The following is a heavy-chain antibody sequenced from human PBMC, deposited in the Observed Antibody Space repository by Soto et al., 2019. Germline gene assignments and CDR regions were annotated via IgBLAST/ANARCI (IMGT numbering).Heavy chain of an antibody. CDR2: LYSGGRI. Sequence: GGSLRLSCAASGFTVSDNYITWVRQAPGRGLEWVSLLYSGGRIYYAGSVKGRFTISRDTSKKTLYLQMNSLRTEDTAVYYCARSGPGYAYGLNVWGQGTTVTVSS. CDR1: GFTVSDNY. V-gene: IGHV3-53*01. D-gene: IGHD5-18*01. CDR3: ARSGPGYAYGLNV. J-gene: IGHJ6*02.